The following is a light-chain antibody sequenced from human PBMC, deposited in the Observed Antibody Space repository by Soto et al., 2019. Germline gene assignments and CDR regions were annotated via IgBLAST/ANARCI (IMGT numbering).Light chain of an antibody. CDR3: QQYDNLPLT. CDR1: QDIKNY. CDR2: DAS. Sequence: DIQMTQYPSSLSAYVGDRVSITCPASQDIKNYLNWYQQKSGRAPKLLIYDASDLETGVPSRFSGSGSGTDFTFTINSLQPEYIATYYCQQYDNLPLTFGGGTKVDIK. V-gene: IGKV1-33*01. J-gene: IGKJ4*01.